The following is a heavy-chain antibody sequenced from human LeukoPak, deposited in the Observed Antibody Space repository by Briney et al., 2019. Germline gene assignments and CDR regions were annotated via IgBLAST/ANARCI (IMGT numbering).Heavy chain of an antibody. Sequence: GGSLRLSCAASGFTFSSYEMNWVRQAPGKGLVWVSRMDSYGSIINYADSVKGRFTISRDNAKNTLYLQVNSLRAEDTAVYYCARGRDGHNYRYSDYWGQGTLVTVSS. CDR1: GFTFSSYE. CDR2: MDSYGSII. D-gene: IGHD5-24*01. V-gene: IGHV3-74*01. J-gene: IGHJ4*02. CDR3: ARGRDGHNYRYSDY.